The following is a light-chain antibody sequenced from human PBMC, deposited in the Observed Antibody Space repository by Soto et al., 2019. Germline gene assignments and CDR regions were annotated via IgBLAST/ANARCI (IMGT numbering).Light chain of an antibody. V-gene: IGLV2-8*01. CDR2: EVY. CDR3: SSYTRSNTRV. J-gene: IGLJ3*02. Sequence: QSALTQPPSASGSPGQSVTISCTGTSSDVGGYNYVSWYQQHPGKAPKLMIYEVYKRPSGVPDRFSGSKSGNTASLTVSGLLTEDEADYYCSSYTRSNTRVFGGGTKLTVL. CDR1: SSDVGGYNY.